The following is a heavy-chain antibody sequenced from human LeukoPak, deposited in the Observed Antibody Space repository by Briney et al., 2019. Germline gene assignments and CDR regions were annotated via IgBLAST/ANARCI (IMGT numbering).Heavy chain of an antibody. CDR2: IYYSGST. D-gene: IGHD5-24*01. Sequence: SETLSLTRAVSGGSISSYYGSWIRQPPGKGLEWIGYIYYSGSTNYNPSLESRVPLSVDTSKNQFPLKLSSVTAADTAVYYCAKDTGGRRWLQPCFDYWGQGPLVTVSS. CDR3: AKDTGGRRWLQPCFDY. V-gene: IGHV4-59*12. J-gene: IGHJ4*02. CDR1: GGSISSYY.